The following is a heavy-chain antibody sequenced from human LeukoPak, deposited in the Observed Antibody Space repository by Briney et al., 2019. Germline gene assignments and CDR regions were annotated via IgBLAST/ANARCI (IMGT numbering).Heavy chain of an antibody. D-gene: IGHD6-13*01. V-gene: IGHV3-15*01. CDR1: GLTFSNAW. CDR2: SKSKNDGGTT. J-gene: IGHJ4*02. CDR3: SAAPGSITEGGTPFVH. Sequence: PGGSLRLSCAASGLTFSNAWMSWVRQAPGKGLEWVGRSKSKNDGGTTEYAAPVKGRFTISRDHPRNTLYLQMNSLETEDTALDYCSAAPGSITEGGTPFVHWGQGTLVTVSS.